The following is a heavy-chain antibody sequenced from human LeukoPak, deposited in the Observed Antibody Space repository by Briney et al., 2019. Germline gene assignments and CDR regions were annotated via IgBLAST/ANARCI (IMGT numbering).Heavy chain of an antibody. V-gene: IGHV3-43*01. D-gene: IGHD3-16*01. CDR3: AKDMGSYEGSAFDI. CDR1: GFTFDDYT. CDR2: ISWDGGST. Sequence: GGSLRLSCAASGFTFDDYTMHWVRQAPGKGLEWVSLISWDGGSTYYADSVKGRFTISRDNSKNSLYLQMNSLRTEDTALYYCAKDMGSYEGSAFDIWGQGTMVTVSS. J-gene: IGHJ3*02.